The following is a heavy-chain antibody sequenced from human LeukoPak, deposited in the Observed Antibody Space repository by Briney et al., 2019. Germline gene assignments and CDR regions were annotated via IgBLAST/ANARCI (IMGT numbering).Heavy chain of an antibody. J-gene: IGHJ4*02. CDR3: ARDRGSTFAY. CDR1: GFTFSSYW. CDR2: INSGGSST. V-gene: IGHV3-74*01. D-gene: IGHD3-10*01. Sequence: PGGSLRLSCAASGFTFSSYWMHWVRQAPGKGLVWVSSINSGGSSTNYADSVKGRLTISRDNEKKKLYLQMNSLRAEDTAVYYCARDRGSTFAYWGQGTLVTVSS.